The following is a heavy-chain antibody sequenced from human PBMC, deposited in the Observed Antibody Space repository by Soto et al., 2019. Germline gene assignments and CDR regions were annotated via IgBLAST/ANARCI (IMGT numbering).Heavy chain of an antibody. D-gene: IGHD3-10*01. CDR2: IFYTGRT. CDR3: ARGLGVLWFGELSGPGARGNYFDY. J-gene: IGHJ4*02. Sequence: SETLSLTCTVSDGSISTSSYYWGWIRQSPGKGLEWIGTIFYTGRTYYNPSLESRVTLSVDTSKNQFSLKLSSVTAADTAVYYCARGLGVLWFGELSGPGARGNYFDYWGQGTLVTVSS. V-gene: IGHV4-39*01. CDR1: DGSISTSSYY.